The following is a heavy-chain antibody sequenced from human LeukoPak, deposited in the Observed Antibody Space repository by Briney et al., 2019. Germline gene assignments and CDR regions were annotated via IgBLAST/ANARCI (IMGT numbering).Heavy chain of an antibody. V-gene: IGHV4-59*01. D-gene: IGHD6-19*01. CDR2: IYNSGSA. Sequence: SETLSLTRSVSGVSITTYHWSWLRHPPGKGLEWLGYIYNSGSANYKPSLKSRLTISVDTSKNHFSLKLNSVTAADTAVYYCARAPVTGHWYFDLWGRGTLVTVSS. J-gene: IGHJ2*01. CDR1: GVSITTYH. CDR3: ARAPVTGHWYFDL.